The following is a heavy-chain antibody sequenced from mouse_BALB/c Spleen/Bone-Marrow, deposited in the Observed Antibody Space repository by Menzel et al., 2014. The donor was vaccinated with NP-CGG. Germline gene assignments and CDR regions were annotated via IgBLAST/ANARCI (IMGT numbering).Heavy chain of an antibody. V-gene: IGHV3-2*02. CDR1: GYSITSDYA. CDR2: ISYSGST. J-gene: IGHJ3*01. Sequence: DVHLVESGPGLVKPSQSLSLTCTVTGYSITSDYAWNWIRQFPGNKLEWMGYISYSGSTSYNPSLKSRISITRDTSKNQFFLQLNSVTTEDTATYYCASPSWFAYWGQGTLVTVSA. CDR3: ASPSWFAY.